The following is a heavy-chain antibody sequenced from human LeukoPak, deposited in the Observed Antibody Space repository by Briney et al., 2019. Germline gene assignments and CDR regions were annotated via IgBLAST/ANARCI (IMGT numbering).Heavy chain of an antibody. J-gene: IGHJ6*03. V-gene: IGHV4-34*01. CDR2: INHSGST. CDR1: GGSFSGYY. D-gene: IGHD6-6*01. CDR3: ARDRTLHSSSYYYYYYMDV. Sequence: SETLSLTCAVYGGSFSGYYWSWIRQPPGKGLEWIGEINHSGSTNYNPSLKSRVTISVDTSKNQFSLKLSSVTAADTAVYYCARDRTLHSSSYYYYYYMDVWGKGTTVTVSS.